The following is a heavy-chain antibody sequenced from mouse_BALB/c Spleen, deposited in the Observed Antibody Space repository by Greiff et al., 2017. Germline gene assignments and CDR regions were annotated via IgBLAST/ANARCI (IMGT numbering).Heavy chain of an antibody. V-gene: IGHV3-2*02. J-gene: IGHJ4*01. CDR3: ARKDLNAMDY. CDR2: ISYSGST. CDR1: GYSITSDYA. Sequence: EVKVEESGPGLVKPSQSLSLTCTVTGYSITSDYAWNWIRQFPGNKLEWMGYISYSGSTSYNPSLKSRISITRDTSKNQFFLQLNSVTTEDTATYYCARKDLNAMDYWGQGTSVTVSS.